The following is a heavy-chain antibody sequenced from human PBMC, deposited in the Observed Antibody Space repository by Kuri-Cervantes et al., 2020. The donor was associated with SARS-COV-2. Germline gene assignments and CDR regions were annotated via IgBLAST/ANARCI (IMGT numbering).Heavy chain of an antibody. V-gene: IGHV4-61*01. J-gene: IGHJ3*02. Sequence: GSLRLSCTVSGGSVSSGSYYWSWMRQPPGKGLEWIGYIYYSGSNKYNPSLKSRVTISVDTSKNQFSLKLSSVTAADTAVYYCAREWLTNWGRPDDAFDIWGQGTMVTDSS. D-gene: IGHD7-27*01. CDR3: AREWLTNWGRPDDAFDI. CDR1: GGSVSSGSYY. CDR2: IYYSGSN.